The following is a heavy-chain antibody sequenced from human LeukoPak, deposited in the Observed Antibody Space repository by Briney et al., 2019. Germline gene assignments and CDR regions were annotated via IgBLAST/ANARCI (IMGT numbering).Heavy chain of an antibody. CDR2: IYYSGST. J-gene: IGHJ4*02. V-gene: IGHV4-59*11. D-gene: IGHD6-13*01. CDR1: GGSISSHY. Sequence: PSETLSLTCTVSGGSISSHYWSWIRQPPGKGLEWIGYIYYSGSTNYNPSLKSRVNISVDTSKNQFSLKLSSVTAADTAVYYCARASSYSSSWPPNDFDYWGQGTLVTVSS. CDR3: ARASSYSSSWPPNDFDY.